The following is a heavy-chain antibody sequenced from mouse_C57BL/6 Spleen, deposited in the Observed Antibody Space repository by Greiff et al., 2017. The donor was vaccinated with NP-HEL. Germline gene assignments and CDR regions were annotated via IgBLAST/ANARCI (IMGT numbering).Heavy chain of an antibody. CDR1: GFTFSDYG. CDR2: ISSGSSTI. CDR3: ARDYYGSPYY. Sequence: EVKLVESGGGLVKPGGSLKLSCAASGFTFSDYGMHWVRQAPEKGLEWVAYISSGSSTIYYADTVKGRFTISRDNAKNTLFLQMTSLRAEDTAMYYCARDYYGSPYYWGQGTTLTVSS. J-gene: IGHJ2*01. V-gene: IGHV5-17*01. D-gene: IGHD1-1*01.